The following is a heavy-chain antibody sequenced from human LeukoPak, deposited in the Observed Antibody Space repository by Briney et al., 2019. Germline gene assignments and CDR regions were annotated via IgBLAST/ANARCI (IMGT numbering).Heavy chain of an antibody. CDR1: AFTFDEHA. CDR2: ISGDGGST. Sequence: GGSLRLSCAASAFTFDEHAMHWVRQAPGKGLEWVSLISGDGGSTYYVVSVKGRFTISRDNSKNSLYLHMNSLTTEDTALYYCAKDYVRDGYNYGVFQNWGRGTLVTVSS. J-gene: IGHJ4*02. CDR3: AKDYVRDGYNYGVFQN. D-gene: IGHD5-24*01. V-gene: IGHV3-43*02.